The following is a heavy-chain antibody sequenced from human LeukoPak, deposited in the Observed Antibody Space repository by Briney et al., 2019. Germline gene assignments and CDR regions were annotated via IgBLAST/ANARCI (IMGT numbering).Heavy chain of an antibody. CDR2: IYYSGST. CDR3: ARGRGYYYDSGGCDYFDY. V-gene: IGHV4-59*01. D-gene: IGHD3-22*01. J-gene: IGHJ4*02. Sequence: SETLSLTCAVYGGSFSGYYWSWIRQPPGKGLEWIGYIYYSGSTNYNPSLKSRVTISVDTSKNQFSLKLSSVTAADTAVYYCARGRGYYYDSGGCDYFDYWGQGTLVTVSS. CDR1: GGSFSGYY.